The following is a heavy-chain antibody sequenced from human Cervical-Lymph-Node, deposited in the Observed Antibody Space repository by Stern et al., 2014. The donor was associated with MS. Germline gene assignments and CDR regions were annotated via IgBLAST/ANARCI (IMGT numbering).Heavy chain of an antibody. J-gene: IGHJ2*01. V-gene: IGHV4-59*01. CDR2: VSYRGTT. Sequence: QVQLVESGPGLVRPSETLSLTCSVSGASISDYYWSWIRQPPGKGLEWIGYVSYRGTTKYNPSLNSRVTISPDTSKNHFSLKLNSVTAADTAVYHCARSRGTCSGGSCVYDWYFDLWGRGTLVTVSS. D-gene: IGHD2-15*01. CDR1: GASISDYY. CDR3: ARSRGTCSGGSCVYDWYFDL.